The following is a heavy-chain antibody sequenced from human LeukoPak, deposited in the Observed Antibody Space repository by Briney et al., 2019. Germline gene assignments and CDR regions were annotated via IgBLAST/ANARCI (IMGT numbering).Heavy chain of an antibody. V-gene: IGHV5-51*01. D-gene: IGHD2-15*01. Sequence: GESLQISCQASGYSFTSSWIGWVRRMPGKGLEWMGTIFPADSDTRYSPSFQGQVTISVDKSNKTAYLQWSSLKASDTAIYYCARLSGGSLWGQGTLVTVSS. CDR2: IFPADSDT. CDR3: ARLSGGSL. CDR1: GYSFTSSW. J-gene: IGHJ1*01.